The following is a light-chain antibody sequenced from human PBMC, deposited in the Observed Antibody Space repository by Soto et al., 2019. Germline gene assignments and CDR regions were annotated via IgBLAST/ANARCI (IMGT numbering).Light chain of an antibody. V-gene: IGKV1-5*03. CDR2: KAS. CDR3: QQYDVLPLS. CDR1: QSVMSW. Sequence: IQVTQSPSTLSASVGDRVTITCRASQSVMSWLAWHQQKPGKAPKLLIYKASDLDVGVPSRFSGSGSGTHFTVTINSLQTEDIATYYCQQYDVLPLSFGPGTKVDI. J-gene: IGKJ3*01.